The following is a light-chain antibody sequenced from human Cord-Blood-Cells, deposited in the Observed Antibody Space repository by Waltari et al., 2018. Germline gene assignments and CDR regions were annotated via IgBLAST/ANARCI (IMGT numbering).Light chain of an antibody. CDR1: SSDVGGYNY. J-gene: IGLJ1*01. V-gene: IGLV2-11*01. CDR3: CSYAGSYASYV. CDR2: DVS. Sequence: QSALTQPRSVSGSPGQSVTISCTGTSSDVGGYNYVSWYQQHPDKAPKLMIYDVSKRASGVADRFSGSKSGNTGFLTSSGLQGEDEADYFCCSYAGSYASYVFGTGTKVTVL.